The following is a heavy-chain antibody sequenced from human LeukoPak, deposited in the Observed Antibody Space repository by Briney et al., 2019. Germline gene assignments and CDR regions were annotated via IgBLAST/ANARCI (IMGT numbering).Heavy chain of an antibody. V-gene: IGHV3-33*08. Sequence: PGGSLRLSCAASGFTFSSYAMHWVRQAPGKGLEWVAVIWYDGSNKYYADSVKGRFTISRDNSKNTLYLQMNSLRAEDTAVYYCASSITMVRGVIGAFDIWGQGTMVTVSS. CDR3: ASSITMVRGVIGAFDI. CDR1: GFTFSSYA. J-gene: IGHJ3*02. D-gene: IGHD3-10*01. CDR2: IWYDGSNK.